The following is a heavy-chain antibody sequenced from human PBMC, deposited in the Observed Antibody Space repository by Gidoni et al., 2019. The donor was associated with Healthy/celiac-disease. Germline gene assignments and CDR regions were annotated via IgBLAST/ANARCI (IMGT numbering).Heavy chain of an antibody. V-gene: IGHV3-21*01. Sequence: EVQLVESGGGLVKPGGSLRLSCAASGFPFSSYSMNWVRQAPGKGLEWVSSISSSSSYIYYADSVKGRFTISRDNAKNSLYLQMNSLRAEDTAVYYCARVSLVPAAIDAFDIWGQGTMVTVSS. D-gene: IGHD2-2*02. CDR3: ARVSLVPAAIDAFDI. CDR2: ISSSSSYI. CDR1: GFPFSSYS. J-gene: IGHJ3*02.